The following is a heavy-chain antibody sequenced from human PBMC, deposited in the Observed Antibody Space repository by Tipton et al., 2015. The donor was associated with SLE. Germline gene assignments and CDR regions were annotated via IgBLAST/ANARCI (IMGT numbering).Heavy chain of an antibody. J-gene: IGHJ4*02. CDR3: ARDSGGDYDYYFES. V-gene: IGHV1-2*02. CDR1: GYTFIDNY. CDR2: IDPIRGDT. D-gene: IGHD3-3*01. Sequence: QSGAEVKKPGASVKVSCTASGYTFIDNYMHWVRQAPGQGLEWMGWIDPIRGDTSHAQKFQGRVNLTLDTSTSTAYMDLTSLKADDTAVYYCARDSGGDYDYYFESWGQGPLVTFSS.